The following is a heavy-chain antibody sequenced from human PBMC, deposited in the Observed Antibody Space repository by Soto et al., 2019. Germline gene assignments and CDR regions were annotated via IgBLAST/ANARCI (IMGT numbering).Heavy chain of an antibody. CDR1: GFTFSSYE. J-gene: IGHJ6*02. V-gene: IGHV3-48*03. CDR3: ASSYIAAAGYYGMDV. Sequence: PGGSLRLSCAASGFTFSSYEMNWVRQAPGKGLEWVSYISSSGSTIYYADSVKGRFTIPRDNAKNSLYLQMNSLRAEDTAVYYCASSYIAAAGYYGMDVWGQGTTVTVSS. D-gene: IGHD6-13*01. CDR2: ISSSGSTI.